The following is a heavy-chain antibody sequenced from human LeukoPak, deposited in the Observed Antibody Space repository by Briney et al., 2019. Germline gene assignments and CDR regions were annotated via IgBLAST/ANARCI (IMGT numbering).Heavy chain of an antibody. Sequence: GGSLRLSCAASGYTFSRYWMHWVRQGPGKGLAWVSRINEDGSSTSYAESVRGRFTISRDNAKNTLYLQMNSLRAEDAAVYYCTTDTFGARDSWGQGTLVTVSS. CDR1: GYTFSRYW. D-gene: IGHD3-10*01. CDR2: INEDGSST. CDR3: TTDTFGARDS. V-gene: IGHV3-74*01. J-gene: IGHJ4*02.